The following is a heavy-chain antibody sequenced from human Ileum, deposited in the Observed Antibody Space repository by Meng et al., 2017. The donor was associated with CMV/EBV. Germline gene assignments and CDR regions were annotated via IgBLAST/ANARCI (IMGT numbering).Heavy chain of an antibody. Sequence: SGYTFTSYDINWVRQATGQGLEWMGWMNPNSGNTIYAQKFQGRVTITRNTSISTAFMDLISLRSDDTAVYYCARGSGHCSGGSCLPPWGQGTLVTVSS. J-gene: IGHJ5*02. D-gene: IGHD2-15*01. CDR2: MNPNSGNT. CDR1: GYTFTSYD. CDR3: ARGSGHCSGGSCLPP. V-gene: IGHV1-8*03.